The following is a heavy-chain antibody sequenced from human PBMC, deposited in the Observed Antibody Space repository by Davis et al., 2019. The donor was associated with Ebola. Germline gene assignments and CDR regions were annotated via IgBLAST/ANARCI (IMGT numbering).Heavy chain of an antibody. CDR3: ARGWLRSSFDY. CDR1: GDSVSGSSGA. D-gene: IGHD5-12*01. CDR2: TYYSSKWYN. Sequence: PSETLSLTCAISGDSVSGSSGAWNWIRQSPSRGLEWLGRTYYSSKWYNESALSVKSRITISPDTSKNQLSLQLDSVTPEDTAVYYCARGWLRSSFDYWGQGTLVTVSS. J-gene: IGHJ4*02. V-gene: IGHV6-1*01.